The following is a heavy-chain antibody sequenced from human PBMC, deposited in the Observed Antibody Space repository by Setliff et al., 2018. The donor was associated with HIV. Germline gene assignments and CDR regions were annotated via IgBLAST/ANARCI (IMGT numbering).Heavy chain of an antibody. J-gene: IGHJ5*02. D-gene: IGHD3-10*01. V-gene: IGHV1-2*02. CDR3: ARGGYYTSGTWFDP. CDR2: ISPNTGDT. Sequence: GPSVKVSCKTAGYTFTAYFLQWVRQAPGQGLEWIGWISPNTGDTGIALKFQGRVTMTRDTSTSTTYLELDRLTYDDTAIYYCARGGYYTSGTWFDPWGQGTLVTVSS. CDR1: GYTFTAYF.